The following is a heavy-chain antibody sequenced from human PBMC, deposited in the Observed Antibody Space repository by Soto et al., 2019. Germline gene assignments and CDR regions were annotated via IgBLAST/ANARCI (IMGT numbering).Heavy chain of an antibody. Sequence: ASVKVSCKASGYTFTSYAMHWVRQAPGQRLEGMGWINAGNGNTKYSQKFQGRVTITRDTSASTAYKELSSLRSEDTAVYYCARTRITMVRGVSGHFDYWGQGTLVTVSS. J-gene: IGHJ4*02. CDR2: INAGNGNT. D-gene: IGHD3-10*01. CDR3: ARTRITMVRGVSGHFDY. CDR1: GYTFTSYA. V-gene: IGHV1-3*01.